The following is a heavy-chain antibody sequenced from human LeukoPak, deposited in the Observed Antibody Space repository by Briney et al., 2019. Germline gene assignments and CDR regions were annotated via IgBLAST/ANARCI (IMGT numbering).Heavy chain of an antibody. CDR2: ISGSGGST. J-gene: IGHJ4*02. CDR3: AKWNGIQLWLSE. CDR1: GFTFSSYA. V-gene: IGHV3-23*01. D-gene: IGHD5-18*01. Sequence: GGSMRLSCAASGFTFSSYAMSWVRQGPGKGLEWVSAISGSGGSTYYADSVKGRFTTSRDNSKNTLYLQMNSLRAEDTAVYYCAKWNGIQLWLSEWGQGALVTVSS.